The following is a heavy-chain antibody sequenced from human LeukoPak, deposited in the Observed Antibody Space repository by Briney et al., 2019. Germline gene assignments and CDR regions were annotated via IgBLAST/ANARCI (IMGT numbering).Heavy chain of an antibody. CDR1: GYTFTSYA. D-gene: IGHD7-27*01. CDR2: INAGNGNT. Sequence: ASVKVSCKASGYTFTSYAMHWVRQAPGQRLEWMGWINAGNGNTKYSQKFQGRVTITRDTSASTAYMELSRLRSDDTAVYYCARARLGIEWSDFDYWGQGTLVTVSS. J-gene: IGHJ4*02. V-gene: IGHV1-3*01. CDR3: ARARLGIEWSDFDY.